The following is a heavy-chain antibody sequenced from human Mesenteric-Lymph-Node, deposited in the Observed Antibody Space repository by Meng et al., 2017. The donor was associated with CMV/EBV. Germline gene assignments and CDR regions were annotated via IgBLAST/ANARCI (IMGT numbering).Heavy chain of an antibody. CDR2: VSHGCST. V-gene: IGHV4-34*01. CDR1: GGSFSIYY. CDR3: ASSELGAHDY. D-gene: IGHD1-26*01. Sequence: SETLSLTCAVHGGSFSIYYWHWIRQSPGKGLEWIGEVSHGCSTNYNPSLKSRVNISVDTSKSQFSLKLNSVTAADTAVYFCASSELGAHDYWSQGTLVTVSS. J-gene: IGHJ4*02.